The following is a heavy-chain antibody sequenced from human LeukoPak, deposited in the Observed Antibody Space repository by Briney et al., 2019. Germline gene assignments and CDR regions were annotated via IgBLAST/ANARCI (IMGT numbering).Heavy chain of an antibody. J-gene: IGHJ4*02. CDR3: ARGRPPYYFDY. V-gene: IGHV3-53*01. CDR2: IYTGGNT. CDR1: GFPVSSNY. Sequence: GGSLRLSCTASGFPVSSNYMTWARQAPGKGLEWVSVIYTGGNTDHADSVQGRFTLSRDNSKNTLYLHMNSLRVEDTAVYYCARGRPPYYFDYWGQGTLVTVSS.